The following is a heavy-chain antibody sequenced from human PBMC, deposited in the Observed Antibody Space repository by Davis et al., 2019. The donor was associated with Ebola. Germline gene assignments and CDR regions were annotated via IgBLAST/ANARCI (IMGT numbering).Heavy chain of an antibody. CDR3: ARGTNGYNPGGYFDS. J-gene: IGHJ4*02. Sequence: KVSCKGSGYTFTSYWIVWVRQLPGKGLECMGLIFPGDSDTRYSPSFLGQVTISADKSISTAYLQWTSLKASDTAIYYCARGTNGYNPGGYFDSWGQGTLVTVSS. D-gene: IGHD5-24*01. CDR2: IFPGDSDT. CDR1: GYTFTSYW. V-gene: IGHV5-51*01.